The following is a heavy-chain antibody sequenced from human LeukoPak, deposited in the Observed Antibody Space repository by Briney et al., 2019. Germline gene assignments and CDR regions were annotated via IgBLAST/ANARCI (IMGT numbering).Heavy chain of an antibody. CDR2: ISSATGHT. Sequence: PGGSLRLSCEVSGLTFSDYYMSWIRQAPGKGLEWISHISSATGHTNYADSVKGRFTISRDDAKNSLYLQLTSLRVEDTAVYYCARDGWNYFPLDFWGQGTLVTVSS. CDR1: GLTFSDYY. D-gene: IGHD1-7*01. J-gene: IGHJ4*02. V-gene: IGHV3-11*06. CDR3: ARDGWNYFPLDF.